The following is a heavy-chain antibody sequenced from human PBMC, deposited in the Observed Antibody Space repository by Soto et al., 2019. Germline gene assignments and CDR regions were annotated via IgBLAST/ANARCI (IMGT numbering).Heavy chain of an antibody. V-gene: IGHV3-23*01. CDR2: ISGSGDTT. Sequence: EVQLLESGGGLVQPGGSLRLSCAASGFTFSSYAMSWVRQAPGNGLEWVSAISGSGDTTQYADSVKGRFTISRDNSKNTPYLQMNSLRAEDTAVYYCAKDPTTVGFFDSWGQGTLVTVSS. D-gene: IGHD4-17*01. CDR3: AKDPTTVGFFDS. J-gene: IGHJ4*02. CDR1: GFTFSSYA.